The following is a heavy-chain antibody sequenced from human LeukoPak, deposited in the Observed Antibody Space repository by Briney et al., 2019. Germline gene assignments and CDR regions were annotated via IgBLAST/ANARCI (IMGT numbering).Heavy chain of an antibody. V-gene: IGHV3-30*02. D-gene: IGHD3-10*01. CDR3: AKDRDTMVRGVIITLNYYFGY. CDR1: GFTFSSYG. Sequence: GGSLRLSCAASGFTFSSYGMHWVRQAPGKGLEWVAFIRYDGSNKYYADSVKGRFTISRDNSKNTLYLQMNSLRAEDTAVYYCAKDRDTMVRGVIITLNYYFGYWGQGTLVTVSS. CDR2: IRYDGSNK. J-gene: IGHJ4*02.